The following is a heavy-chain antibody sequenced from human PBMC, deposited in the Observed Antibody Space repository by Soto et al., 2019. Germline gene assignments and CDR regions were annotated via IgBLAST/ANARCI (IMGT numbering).Heavy chain of an antibody. CDR1: GFIFGTNA. Sequence: EVQLLESGGDLVQPGGSLRLSCAASGFIFGTNAMAWVRQAPGKGLEWVSAIGGDGNTYYTDSVKGRFTISRDNSKNILNLQMNSLRAEDTALYYCAKKFGYSSSRGYYPGAFDSWGQGTLVTVSS. D-gene: IGHD3-22*01. CDR2: IGGDGNT. V-gene: IGHV3-23*01. CDR3: AKKFGYSSSRGYYPGAFDS. J-gene: IGHJ4*02.